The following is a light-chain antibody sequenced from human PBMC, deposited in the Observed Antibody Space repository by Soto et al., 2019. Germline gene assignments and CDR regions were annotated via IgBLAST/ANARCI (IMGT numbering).Light chain of an antibody. Sequence: DIQMTQSPSTLSASVGDRVTITCRASQSISNWLAWYQQKPGKAPKLLIYKASTLESGVPSRFSGRGSKTEFTLTISRLQHDYFVSYFCQQNNSYWYTFGQGNKLDSK. V-gene: IGKV1-5*03. CDR3: QQNNSYWYT. CDR2: KAS. J-gene: IGKJ2*01. CDR1: QSISNW.